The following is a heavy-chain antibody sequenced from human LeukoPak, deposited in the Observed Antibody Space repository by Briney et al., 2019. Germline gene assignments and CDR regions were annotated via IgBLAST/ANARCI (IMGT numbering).Heavy chain of an antibody. V-gene: IGHV1-18*01. Sequence: ASAKVSCKASGYTFTSYGISWVRQAPGQGLEWMGWISAYNGNTNYAQKLQGRVTMTTDTSTSTAYMELRSLRSDDTAVYYCARDTDDSSGYYYYDYWGQGTLVTVSS. CDR1: GYTFTSYG. CDR2: ISAYNGNT. CDR3: ARDTDDSSGYYYYDY. J-gene: IGHJ4*02. D-gene: IGHD3-22*01.